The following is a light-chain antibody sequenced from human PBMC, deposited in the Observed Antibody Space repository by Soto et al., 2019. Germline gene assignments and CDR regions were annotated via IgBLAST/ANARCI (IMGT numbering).Light chain of an antibody. Sequence: IVMTQSPATLSVSPGERATLSCRASQSVSSNFAWYQHKPGQAPRLLFYGASTRAAGIPARFSGGGSGTDFTLTISGLQSEDFAVYYCQQSNKWPYTFGQGTKLEIK. J-gene: IGKJ2*01. V-gene: IGKV3-15*01. CDR2: GAS. CDR3: QQSNKWPYT. CDR1: QSVSSN.